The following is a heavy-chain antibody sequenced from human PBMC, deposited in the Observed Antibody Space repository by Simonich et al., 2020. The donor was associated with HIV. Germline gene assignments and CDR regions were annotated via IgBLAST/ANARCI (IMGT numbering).Heavy chain of an antibody. V-gene: IGHV1-69-2*01. CDR3: ATVGLRDGYNYY. J-gene: IGHJ4*02. Sequence: EVQLVQSGAEVKKPGATVKISCRVFGYTFTDYYIHWVKQVPGKGLEWIGLVDPEQDETIYAEKFQGRLTITADTSPDIAYMELSSLRSEDTAVYYCATVGLRDGYNYYWGQGTLITVSS. CDR2: VDPEQDET. CDR1: GYTFTDYY. D-gene: IGHD1-1*01.